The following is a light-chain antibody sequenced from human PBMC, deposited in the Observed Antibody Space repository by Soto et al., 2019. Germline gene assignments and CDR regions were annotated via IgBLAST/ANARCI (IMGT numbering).Light chain of an antibody. CDR1: HSVSSNS. Sequence: EIVLTQSPGTLSLSPGESVTLSCRASHSVSSNSLAWYQQKPGQAPRLLIQGASDRATGIPDRFRGRGSGTDFTLTISILEPEYFAVYYCHQYGSSPRFGQGTKVEI. J-gene: IGKJ1*01. CDR2: GAS. CDR3: HQYGSSPR. V-gene: IGKV3-20*01.